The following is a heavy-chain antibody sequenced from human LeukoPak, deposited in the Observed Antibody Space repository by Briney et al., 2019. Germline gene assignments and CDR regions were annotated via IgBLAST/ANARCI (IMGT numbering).Heavy chain of an antibody. D-gene: IGHD5-24*01. CDR3: ARESQVVKEMATLPATLGIDY. V-gene: IGHV1-18*01. J-gene: IGHJ4*02. CDR1: DYTFTSYG. Sequence: GASVKVSCKASDYTFTSYGISRVRQAPGQGLEWMGWISAYNGNTNYAQKLQGRVTMTTDTSTSTAYMELRSLRSDDTAVYYCARESQVVKEMATLPATLGIDYWGQGTLVTVSS. CDR2: ISAYNGNT.